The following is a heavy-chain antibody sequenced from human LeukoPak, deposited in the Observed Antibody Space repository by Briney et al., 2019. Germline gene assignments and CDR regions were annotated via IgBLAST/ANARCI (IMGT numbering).Heavy chain of an antibody. V-gene: IGHV1-2*04. CDR1: GYTFTGYY. Sequence: GASVKVSCKASGYTFTGYYMHWVRQAPGQGLEWMVWINPNSGGTNYAQKFQGWVTMTRDTSISTAYMELSRLRSDDTAVYYCARGRSIAAANDYWGQGTLVTVSS. J-gene: IGHJ4*02. CDR2: INPNSGGT. CDR3: ARGRSIAAANDY. D-gene: IGHD6-13*01.